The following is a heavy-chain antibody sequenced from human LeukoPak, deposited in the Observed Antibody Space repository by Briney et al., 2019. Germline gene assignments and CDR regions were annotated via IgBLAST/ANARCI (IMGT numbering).Heavy chain of an antibody. J-gene: IGHJ4*02. CDR2: ISSSSSFL. V-gene: IGHV3-21*06. Sequence: GGSLRLSCAASGFTFSSFGMHWVRQAPGKGLEWVSSISSSSSFLYYAGSVKGRFTTSRDNAKNSLYLQVNSLRAEDTAVYYCARGGYSYVYGYFDYWGQGTLVTVSS. D-gene: IGHD5-18*01. CDR1: GFTFSSFG. CDR3: ARGGYSYVYGYFDY.